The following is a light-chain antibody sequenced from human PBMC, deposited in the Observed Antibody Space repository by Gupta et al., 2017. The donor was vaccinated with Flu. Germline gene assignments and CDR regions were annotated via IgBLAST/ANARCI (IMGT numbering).Light chain of an antibody. V-gene: IGLV1-44*01. Sequence: RGTISWSGSSSNIGSHAINWYQQRPGSAPKILIYSYNQRPSGVPDRFSGSKSGTSAPLASSGLQSEDEADYYCATWDDSLNGWVFGGGTKLTVL. J-gene: IGLJ3*02. CDR1: SSNIGSHA. CDR2: SYN. CDR3: ATWDDSLNGWV.